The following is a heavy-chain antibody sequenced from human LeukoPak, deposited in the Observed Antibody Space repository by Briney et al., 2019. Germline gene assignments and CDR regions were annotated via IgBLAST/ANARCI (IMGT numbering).Heavy chain of an antibody. Sequence: ASVKVSCKASGYTFTGYYMHWVRQAPGQGLEWMGWISAYNGNTNYAQKLQGRVTMTTDTSTSTAYMELRSLRSDDTAVYYCARDARNIFGVFTANWGQGTLVTVSS. CDR3: ARDARNIFGVFTAN. J-gene: IGHJ4*02. CDR2: ISAYNGNT. D-gene: IGHD3-3*02. V-gene: IGHV1-18*04. CDR1: GYTFTGYY.